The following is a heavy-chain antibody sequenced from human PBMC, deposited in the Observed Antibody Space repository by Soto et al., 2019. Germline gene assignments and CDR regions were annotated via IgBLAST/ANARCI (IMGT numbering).Heavy chain of an antibody. CDR3: ARGGADFWSGYYYYYYYGMDV. Sequence: SETLSLTCTVSCGSISSGGYYWSWIRQHPGKGLEWIGYIYYSGSTYYNPSLKSRVTISVDTSKNQFSLNLSSVTAADTAVYYCARGGADFWSGYYYYYYYGMDVWPQGTTVTVSS. D-gene: IGHD3-3*01. V-gene: IGHV4-31*03. J-gene: IGHJ6*02. CDR1: CGSISSGGYY. CDR2: IYYSGST.